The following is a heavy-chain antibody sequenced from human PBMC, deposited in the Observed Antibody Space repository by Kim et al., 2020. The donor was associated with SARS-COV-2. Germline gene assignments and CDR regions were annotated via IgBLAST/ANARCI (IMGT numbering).Heavy chain of an antibody. D-gene: IGHD4-17*01. CDR1: GYTLTELS. Sequence: ASVKVSCKVSGYTLTELSMHWVRQAPGKGLGWMGGFDPEDGETIYAQKFQGRVTMTEDTSTDTAYMELSSLRSEDTAVYYCATGDYGGNDFDYWGQGTLVTVSS. CDR2: FDPEDGET. V-gene: IGHV1-24*01. J-gene: IGHJ4*02. CDR3: ATGDYGGNDFDY.